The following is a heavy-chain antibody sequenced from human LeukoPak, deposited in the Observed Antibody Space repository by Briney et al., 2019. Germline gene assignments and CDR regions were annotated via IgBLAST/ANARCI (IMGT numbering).Heavy chain of an antibody. J-gene: IGHJ4*02. CDR3: AKTPSFLGGATGPYFDY. CDR1: GFTLSTSL. Sequence: GGSLRLSCAASGFTLSTSLMHWVRQAPGKGLVWVSRINSDGSNTNYADSVKGRFTISRDNSKNTLYLQMNSLRAEDTAVYYCAKTPSFLGGATGPYFDYWGQGTLVTVSS. D-gene: IGHD1-26*01. V-gene: IGHV3-74*01. CDR2: INSDGSNT.